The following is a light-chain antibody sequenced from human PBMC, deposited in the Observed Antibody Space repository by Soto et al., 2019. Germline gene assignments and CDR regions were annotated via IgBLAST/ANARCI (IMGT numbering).Light chain of an antibody. CDR3: QSYDSSLSGYV. CDR2: DVT. CDR1: SSDVGGYNY. Sequence: QSALTQPASVSGSPGQSITVSCTGTSSDVGGYNYVSWYQQHPGKAPRLLIYDVTNRPLGVSNRFSGSKSGNTASLTISGLQAEDEADYYCQSYDSSLSGYVFGTGTKVTVL. V-gene: IGLV2-14*03. J-gene: IGLJ1*01.